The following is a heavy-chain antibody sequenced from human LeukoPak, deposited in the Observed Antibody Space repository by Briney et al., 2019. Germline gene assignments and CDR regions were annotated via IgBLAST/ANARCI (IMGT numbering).Heavy chain of an antibody. CDR2: ISYDGSNK. CDR1: GFTFSSYG. CDR3: AKDPARQRLWRRPGHFGY. D-gene: IGHD3-16*01. V-gene: IGHV3-30*18. Sequence: GGSLRLSCAASGFTFSSYGMHWVRQAPGKGLEWVAVISYDGSNKYYADSVKGRFTISRDNSKNTLYLQMNSLRAEDTAVYYCAKDPARQRLWRRPGHFGYWGQGTLVTVSS. J-gene: IGHJ4*02.